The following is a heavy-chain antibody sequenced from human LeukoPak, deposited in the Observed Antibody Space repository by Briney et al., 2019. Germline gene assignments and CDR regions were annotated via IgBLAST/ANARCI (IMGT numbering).Heavy chain of an antibody. CDR3: AKDHYSNYYFDY. D-gene: IGHD4-11*01. J-gene: IGHJ4*02. V-gene: IGHV3-30*04. CDR1: GFTFSSYA. CDR2: ISYDGSNK. Sequence: PGGSLRLSCAASGFTFSSYAMHWVRQAPGKGLEWVAVISYDGSNKYYADSVKGRFTISRDNSKNTLYLQMNSLRAEDTAVYYCAKDHYSNYYFDYWGQGTLVTVSS.